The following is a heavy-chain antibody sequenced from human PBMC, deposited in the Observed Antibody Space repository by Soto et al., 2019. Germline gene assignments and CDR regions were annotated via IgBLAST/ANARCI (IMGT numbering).Heavy chain of an antibody. D-gene: IGHD3-16*01. CDR3: AKVTPSWGTGYYFDY. V-gene: IGHV3-23*01. Sequence: EVQLLESGGGLVQPGGSLRLSCAASGFTFSSYAMSWVRQAPGKGLEWVSGITAGGTNTYYTDSVKGRFTISGDNSKNTFYLQMNSLSAEDTAIYYCAKVTPSWGTGYYFDYWGQGNMVTVSS. J-gene: IGHJ4*02. CDR1: GFTFSSYA. CDR2: ITAGGTNT.